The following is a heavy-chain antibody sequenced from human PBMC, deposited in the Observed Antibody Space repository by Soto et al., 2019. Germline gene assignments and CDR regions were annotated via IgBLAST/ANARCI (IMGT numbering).Heavy chain of an antibody. CDR2: ISGSGGST. CDR1: GFTFSSYA. D-gene: IGHD6-19*01. Sequence: GGSLRLSCAASGFTFSSYAMSWVRQAPGKGLEWVSAISGSGGSTYYADSVKGRFTISRDNSKNTLYLQMNSLRAEDTAVYYCANIAASGPYYYYYGMDVWGQGTTVTVSS. J-gene: IGHJ6*02. CDR3: ANIAASGPYYYYYGMDV. V-gene: IGHV3-23*01.